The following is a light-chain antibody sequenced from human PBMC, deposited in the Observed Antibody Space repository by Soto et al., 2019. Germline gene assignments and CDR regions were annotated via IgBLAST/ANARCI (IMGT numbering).Light chain of an antibody. V-gene: IGKV3-15*01. J-gene: IGKJ5*01. Sequence: EIVLTQSPAALALSPGGRSTLSVKASQNIDNKLVWYQQKPGPVPRLLLYDVCSRATGVPSRFSGTGSETDFHLPISGLQSEDSAIYFCQQYNNWPFSFRPGTRLEIK. CDR2: DVC. CDR3: QQYNNWPFS. CDR1: QNIDNK.